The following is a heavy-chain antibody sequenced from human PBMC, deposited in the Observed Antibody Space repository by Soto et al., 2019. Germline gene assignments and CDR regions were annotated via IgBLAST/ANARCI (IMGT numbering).Heavy chain of an antibody. D-gene: IGHD6-19*01. J-gene: IGHJ6*02. CDR2: IHLEIRKT. CDR1: GYDFIDHY. V-gene: IGHV1-8*01. Sequence: GPSVKVSCKASGYDFIDHYIHWVRQAPGQGLEWMGWIHLEIRKTSFAQKFQGRLTMTGDTSIDTAYMDLTSLTSEDTAVYYCAITPGWFAGMAVWGQGTTVTVSS. CDR3: AITPGWFAGMAV.